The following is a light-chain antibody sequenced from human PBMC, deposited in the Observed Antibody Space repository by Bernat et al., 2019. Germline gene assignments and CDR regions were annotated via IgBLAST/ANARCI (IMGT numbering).Light chain of an antibody. CDR1: SSNIGSNY. V-gene: IGLV1-47*02. CDR2: SNS. Sequence: QSVLTQPPSASGTPGQRVTIACSGSSSNIGSNYVYWYQQFTGTAHKLIVYSNSQRPSGVPDRFSGSKSGTSASLAISGLRSEDEADYYCATWDDSLSGGVFGGGTERTVL. CDR3: ATWDDSLSGGV. J-gene: IGLJ3*02.